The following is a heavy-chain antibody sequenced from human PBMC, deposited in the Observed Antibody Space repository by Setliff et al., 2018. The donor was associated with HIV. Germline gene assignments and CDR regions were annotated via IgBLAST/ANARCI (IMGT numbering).Heavy chain of an antibody. Sequence: PGGSLRLSCVASGYTFSSHAMSWVRQAPGKGLEWVSTISGSGGTTYFADTVKGRFTIARDNSKNTLSLQMNILSAEDTAVYYRASWPSSYWSYSYNYIDVWGKGTTVTVSS. J-gene: IGHJ6*03. CDR3: ASWPSSYWSYSYNYIDV. V-gene: IGHV3-23*01. CDR1: GYTFSSHA. CDR2: ISGSGGTT. D-gene: IGHD6-13*01.